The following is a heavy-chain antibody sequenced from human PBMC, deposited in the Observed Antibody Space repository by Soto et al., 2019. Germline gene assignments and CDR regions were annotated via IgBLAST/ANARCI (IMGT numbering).Heavy chain of an antibody. V-gene: IGHV4-59*01. CDR1: GDSISGYY. CDR3: ARGSINVGAQVNDC. CDR2: VSNGGGT. J-gene: IGHJ4*02. Sequence: PSETLSLICAVSGDSISGYYWSWFRQPPGKGLQWIGYVSNGGGTNYNPSLWSRVTISLDTSKNQFSLSLNSVTAGDTAVYFCARGSINVGAQVNDCWGQGTLVTVSS. D-gene: IGHD3-16*01.